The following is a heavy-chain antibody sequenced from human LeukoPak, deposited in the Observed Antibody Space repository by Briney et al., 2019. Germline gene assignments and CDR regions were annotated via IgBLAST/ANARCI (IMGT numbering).Heavy chain of an antibody. V-gene: IGHV3-23*01. Sequence: GGSLRLACAASGFTFSSYAMSWVRQAPGKGLEWVSGISDSGGSTYYADSVKGRFTISRDNSKNTLYLRMNSLTAADTHVYYCANLYSFGSGTYESRYFDYWGQGTLVTVSS. CDR2: ISDSGGST. CDR1: GFTFSSYA. J-gene: IGHJ4*02. D-gene: IGHD3-10*01. CDR3: ANLYSFGSGTYESRYFDY.